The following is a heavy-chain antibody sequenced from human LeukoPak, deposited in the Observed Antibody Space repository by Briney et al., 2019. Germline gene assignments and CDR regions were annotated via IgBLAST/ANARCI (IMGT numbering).Heavy chain of an antibody. V-gene: IGHV3-11*04. J-gene: IGHJ6*04. Sequence: GGSLRLSCAASGFTFSDYYMSWIRQAPGRGLEWVSYISSSGSTIYYADSVKGRFTISRDNSKNTLYLQMNSLRAEDTAVYYCAELGITMIGGVWGKGTTVTISS. CDR1: GFTFSDYY. CDR3: AELGITMIGGV. D-gene: IGHD3-10*02. CDR2: ISSSGSTI.